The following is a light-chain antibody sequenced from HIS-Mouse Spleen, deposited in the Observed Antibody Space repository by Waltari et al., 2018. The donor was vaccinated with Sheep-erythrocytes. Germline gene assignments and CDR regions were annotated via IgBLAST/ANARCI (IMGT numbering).Light chain of an antibody. V-gene: IGLV2-23*01. CDR2: EGS. J-gene: IGLJ3*02. Sequence: GQSITISCSGTSSDVGSYNLVPWYRQHPGKAPKLMIYEGSKRPSVVSNRFSGSKSGNTASLTITGLQAEDEADYYCCSYAGSSTPWVFGGGTKLTVL. CDR3: CSYAGSSTPWV. CDR1: SSDVGSYNL.